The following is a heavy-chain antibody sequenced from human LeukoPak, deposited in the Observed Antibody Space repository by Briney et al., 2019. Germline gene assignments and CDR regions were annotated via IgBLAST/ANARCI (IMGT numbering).Heavy chain of an antibody. D-gene: IGHD3-3*01. CDR1: GYSFTSYW. V-gene: IGHV5-51*01. Sequence: GESLKISCKGSGYSFTSYWIGWVRQMPGKGLEWMGIIYPGDSDTRYSPSFQGQVTISADKSISTAYLQWSSLKASDTAMYYCARSLRFLRDAFDIWGQGTMVTVSS. CDR3: ARSLRFLRDAFDI. J-gene: IGHJ3*02. CDR2: IYPGDSDT.